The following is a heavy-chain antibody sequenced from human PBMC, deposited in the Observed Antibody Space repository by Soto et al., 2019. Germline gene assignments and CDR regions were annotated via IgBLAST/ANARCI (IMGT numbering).Heavy chain of an antibody. CDR1: GGSISSGDYY. CDR2: IYHSGST. Sequence: SETLSLTCTVSGGSISSGDYYWSWIRQPPGKGLEWIGYIYHSGSTYYNPSLKSRVTISVDRSKNQFSLKLSSVTAADTAVYYCARGLITGSQYSGGWYYFDSWSQGTQVTVSS. CDR3: ARGLITGSQYSGGWYYFDS. J-gene: IGHJ4*02. D-gene: IGHD1-26*01. V-gene: IGHV4-30-2*01.